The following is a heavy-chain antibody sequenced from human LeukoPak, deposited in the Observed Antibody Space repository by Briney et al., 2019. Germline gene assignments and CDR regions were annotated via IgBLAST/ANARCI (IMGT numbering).Heavy chain of an antibody. J-gene: IGHJ3*02. D-gene: IGHD3-10*01. CDR1: GGSISSYS. Sequence: PSETLSLTCTVSGGSISSYSWSWIRQPPGKGLEWIGYIYSSGSTNYNPSLKSRVTISVDTSKNQFSLKLSSVTAADTAVYYCARRRGAHTANALDIWGQGTMVTVSS. CDR2: IYSSGST. V-gene: IGHV4-59*08. CDR3: ARRRGAHTANALDI.